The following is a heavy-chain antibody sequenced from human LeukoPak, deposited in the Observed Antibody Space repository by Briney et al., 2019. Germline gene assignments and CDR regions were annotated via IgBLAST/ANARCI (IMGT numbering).Heavy chain of an antibody. D-gene: IGHD3-16*01. V-gene: IGHV3-7*01. CDR2: IKEDGSEK. CDR1: GFTFSSYW. Sequence: GGSLRLSCAASGFTFSSYWMSWVRQAPRKGLEWVANIKEDGSEKYYVDSVKGRFTISRDNAKNSLSLQMNSLRAEDTALYYCVGGNSFDYWGQGTLVAVSS. CDR3: VGGNSFDY. J-gene: IGHJ4*02.